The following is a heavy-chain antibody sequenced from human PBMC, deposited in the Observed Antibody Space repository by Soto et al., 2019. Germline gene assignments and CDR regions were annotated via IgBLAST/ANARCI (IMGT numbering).Heavy chain of an antibody. D-gene: IGHD3-10*01. Sequence: SETLSLTCAVYGGSFSGYYWSWIRQPPGKGLEWIGEINHSGSTNYNPSLKSRVTISVDTSKDQFSLKLSSVTAADTAVYYCARRRDYRTMDRGVKTYYGKDVWSQGTTVTVSS. CDR3: ARRRDYRTMDRGVKTYYGKDV. V-gene: IGHV4-34*01. CDR2: INHSGST. J-gene: IGHJ6*02. CDR1: GGSFSGYY.